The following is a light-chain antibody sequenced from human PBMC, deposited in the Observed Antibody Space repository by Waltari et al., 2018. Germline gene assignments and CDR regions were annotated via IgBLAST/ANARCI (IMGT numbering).Light chain of an antibody. CDR1: NTNIEKQG. CDR2: RDN. Sequence: QAGLTQPPSVSKALRQTATLTCSGANTNIEKQGATWLQQHQGHPPKLLSYRDNSRPSGISDRFSASRSGTTASLTITGLQPEDEADYYCSAWDSSLNTYVFGTGTKVTVL. V-gene: IGLV10-54*04. CDR3: SAWDSSLNTYV. J-gene: IGLJ1*01.